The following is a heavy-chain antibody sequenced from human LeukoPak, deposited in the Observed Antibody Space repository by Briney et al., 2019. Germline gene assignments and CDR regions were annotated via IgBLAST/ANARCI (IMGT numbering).Heavy chain of an antibody. J-gene: IGHJ3*01. CDR1: GFTFITAA. V-gene: IGHV3-23*01. CDR2: IGSSGGST. CDR3: VKDIQLST. Sequence: PGGAPRLSCAASGFTFITAAMTWVRQAPGKGLEWVSLIGSSGGSTYYADSVKGRFTITRDNSNHTLSLQMNSLRFEDTAIYYCVKDIQLSTWGLGTVVTVSS. D-gene: IGHD5-24*01.